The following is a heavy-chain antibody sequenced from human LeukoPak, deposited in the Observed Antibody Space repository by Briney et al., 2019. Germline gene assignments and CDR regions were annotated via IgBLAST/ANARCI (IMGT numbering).Heavy chain of an antibody. J-gene: IGHJ5*02. CDR1: GYTFTSYG. CDR3: ARVGLGAAAGNWFDP. V-gene: IGHV1-18*01. CDR2: ISAYNGNT. Sequence: ASVKVSCKASGYTFTSYGISWVRQAPGQGLEWMGWISAYNGNTNYAQKLQGRVTMTTDTSTSTAYMELRSLRSDDTAVYYCARVGLGAAAGNWFDPWGQGTLVTVSP. D-gene: IGHD6-13*01.